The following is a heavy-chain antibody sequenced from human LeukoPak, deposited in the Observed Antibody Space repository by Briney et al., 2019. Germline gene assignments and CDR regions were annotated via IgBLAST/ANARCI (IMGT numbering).Heavy chain of an antibody. CDR1: GGSTSSYY. Sequence: SETLSLTCTVSGGSTSSYYWSWIRQPPGKGLEWIGYIYYSGSTNYNPSLKSRVTISVDTSKNQFSLKLSSVTAADTAVYYCARWVAKYGGTFYWYFDLWGRGTLVTVSS. D-gene: IGHD4-23*01. J-gene: IGHJ2*01. CDR3: ARWVAKYGGTFYWYFDL. V-gene: IGHV4-59*01. CDR2: IYYSGST.